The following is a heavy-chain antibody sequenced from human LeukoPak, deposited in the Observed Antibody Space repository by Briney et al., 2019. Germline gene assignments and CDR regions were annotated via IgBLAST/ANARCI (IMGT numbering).Heavy chain of an antibody. CDR3: AKSRSGSADWALQIFDN. D-gene: IGHD2-15*01. CDR2: LYSAGST. Sequence: PGRSLRLSCAASGFTVSSNYMSWVRQAPGKGLEWVSVLYSAGSTYYADSVKGRFTISRDNSKNSLFVQMNSLRAEDTAVYFCAKSRSGSADWALQIFDNWGQGTLVTVSS. V-gene: IGHV3-66*01. CDR1: GFTVSSNY. J-gene: IGHJ4*02.